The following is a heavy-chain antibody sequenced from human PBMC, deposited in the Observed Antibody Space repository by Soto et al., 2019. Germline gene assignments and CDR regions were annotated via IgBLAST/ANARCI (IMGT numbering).Heavy chain of an antibody. Sequence: GGSLRLSCAASGFTFSDHYMDWVRQASGKGLEWVGRIRSKANSYTAEYAASVKGRFTISRDDSKNSLYLQMSSPKIEDTALYYCVRAGTGYQLDYWGQGTLVTSPQ. CDR2: IRSKANSYTA. V-gene: IGHV3-72*01. CDR3: VRAGTGYQLDY. CDR1: GFTFSDHY. D-gene: IGHD3-9*01. J-gene: IGHJ4*02.